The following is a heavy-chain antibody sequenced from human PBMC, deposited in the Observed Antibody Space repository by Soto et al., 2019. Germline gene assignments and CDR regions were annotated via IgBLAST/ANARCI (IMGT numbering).Heavy chain of an antibody. D-gene: IGHD3-10*01. CDR2: ISYDGSNK. CDR3: ARDLISGSRSYWADNAFDI. Sequence: GGSLRLSCTASGLTFSRHWMSWVRQAPGKGLEWVAVISYDGSNKYYADSVKGRFTISRDNSKNTLYLQMNSLRAEDTAVYYCARDLISGSRSYWADNAFDIGGQGTMVTGSS. CDR1: GLTFSRHW. J-gene: IGHJ3*02. V-gene: IGHV3-30-3*01.